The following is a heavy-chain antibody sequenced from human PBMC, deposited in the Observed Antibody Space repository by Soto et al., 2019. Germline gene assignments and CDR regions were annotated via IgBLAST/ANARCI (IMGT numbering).Heavy chain of an antibody. D-gene: IGHD1-7*01. V-gene: IGHV3-74*01. CDR2: ISGDGSST. CDR3: ARSLPGTYGAFDL. J-gene: IGHJ3*01. CDR1: EFTFRSYW. Sequence: GGSLRLSCAASEFTFRSYWMHWVRQSPGKGLVWVSRISGDGSSTNYADSVKGRFTISRDNAKNTVYLQIDSLRAEDTAVYYCARSLPGTYGAFDLWGQGAMVTVSS.